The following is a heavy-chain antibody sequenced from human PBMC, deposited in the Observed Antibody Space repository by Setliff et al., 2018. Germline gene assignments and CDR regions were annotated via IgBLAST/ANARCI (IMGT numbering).Heavy chain of an antibody. J-gene: IGHJ6*03. CDR1: GGTFRSYG. Sequence: SVKVSCKASGGTFRSYGISWVRQAPGQGLEWMGGTIPMFGSANYAQKFQGRVTIITDEFTSTAYMELSSLRFEDTAVYYCAREGVDTRSSTDYRYYMDVWGKGTTVTVSS. CDR2: TIPMFGSA. V-gene: IGHV1-69*05. CDR3: AREGVDTRSSTDYRYYMDV. D-gene: IGHD5-18*01.